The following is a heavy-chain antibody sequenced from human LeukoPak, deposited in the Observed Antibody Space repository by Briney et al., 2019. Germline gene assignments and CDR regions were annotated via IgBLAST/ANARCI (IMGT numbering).Heavy chain of an antibody. D-gene: IGHD1-26*01. CDR3: ARVSGSYTHYCDY. CDR1: GLTFSYYY. V-gene: IGHV3-11*01. Sequence: GALRLSCPASGLTFSYYYMSWIRQAPGKGLEWVSYISSSGSTIYYAHSVKGRFTISRDNAKNSLYLQMNSLRAEDTAVYYCARVSGSYTHYCDYGRQGTLLSLPS. CDR2: ISSSGSTI. J-gene: IGHJ4*02.